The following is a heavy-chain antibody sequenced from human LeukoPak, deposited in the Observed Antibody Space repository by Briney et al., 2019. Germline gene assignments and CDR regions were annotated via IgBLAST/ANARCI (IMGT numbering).Heavy chain of an antibody. D-gene: IGHD5-18*01. CDR3: AREASGYSYGLDAFDI. V-gene: IGHV3-48*03. CDR1: GFRFDDYT. J-gene: IGHJ3*02. CDR2: ISSSGSSI. Sequence: GGSLRLSCAVSGFRFDDYTMHWVRQAPGKGLEWVSYISSSGSSIYYADSVKGRFTISRDNAKNSLYLQMNSLRAEDTAVYYCAREASGYSYGLDAFDIWGQGTMVTVSS.